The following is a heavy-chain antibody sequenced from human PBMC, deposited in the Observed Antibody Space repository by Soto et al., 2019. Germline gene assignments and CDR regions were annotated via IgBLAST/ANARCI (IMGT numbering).Heavy chain of an antibody. CDR3: ARAGSEAAEFLEFQH. J-gene: IGHJ1*01. Sequence: QVQLVQSGAEVKKPGSSVKVSCKASGGTFSSYAISWVRQAPGQGLEWMGGIIPIFGTANYAQKFQGRVTITADESTSTAYMELSSLRAEDTAVYYCARAGSEAAEFLEFQHWGQGTLVTVSS. CDR1: GGTFSSYA. D-gene: IGHD3-3*01. V-gene: IGHV1-69*12. CDR2: IIPIFGTA.